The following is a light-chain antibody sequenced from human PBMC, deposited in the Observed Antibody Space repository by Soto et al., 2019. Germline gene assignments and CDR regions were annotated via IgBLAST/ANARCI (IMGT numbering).Light chain of an antibody. J-gene: IGLJ2*01. CDR2: SND. CDR1: SSNIGSNS. Sequence: QSVVTQPPSASGTPGQRVTISCSGSSSNIGSNSANWYQQLPGAAPKLLTYSNDRRPSGVPERFSGSKSGTSASLAISGLQSEDEADYYCAAWDDSLNGVVFGGGTKLTVL. V-gene: IGLV1-44*01. CDR3: AAWDDSLNGVV.